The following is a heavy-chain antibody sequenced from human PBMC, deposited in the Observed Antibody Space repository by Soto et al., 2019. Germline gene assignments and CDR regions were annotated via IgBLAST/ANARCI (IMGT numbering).Heavy chain of an antibody. J-gene: IGHJ5*02. CDR3: AREDIVVVPAARTRGWFDP. D-gene: IGHD2-2*01. CDR2: INPNSGGT. Sequence: VASVKVSCKASGYTFTGYYMHWVRQAPGQGLEWMGWINPNSGGTNYAQKFQGWVTMTRDTSISTAYMELSRLRSDDTAVYYCAREDIVVVPAARTRGWFDPWGQGTLVTVS. V-gene: IGHV1-2*04. CDR1: GYTFTGYY.